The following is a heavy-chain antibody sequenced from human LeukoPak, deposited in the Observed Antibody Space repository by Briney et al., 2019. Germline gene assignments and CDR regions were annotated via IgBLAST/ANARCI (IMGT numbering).Heavy chain of an antibody. Sequence: ASVKVSCKASGYTFTSYGISWVRQAPGQGLEWMGWISAYNGNTNYAQKLQGRVTMTTDTSTSTAYMELRSLRSDDTAVYYCARETRITIFGVVGDYYYYYMDVWGKGTTVTVSS. CDR1: GYTFTSYG. J-gene: IGHJ6*03. D-gene: IGHD3-3*01. V-gene: IGHV1-18*01. CDR3: ARETRITIFGVVGDYYYYYMDV. CDR2: ISAYNGNT.